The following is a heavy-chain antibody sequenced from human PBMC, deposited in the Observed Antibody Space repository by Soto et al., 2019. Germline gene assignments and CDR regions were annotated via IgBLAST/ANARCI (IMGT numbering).Heavy chain of an antibody. J-gene: IGHJ5*02. V-gene: IGHV1-2*02. Sequence: ASVKFSCKASGYTFTGYYMHWVRQAPGQGLEGMGWINPNSGGTNYAQKGQGRVTMTRDTSSRAAYMELSSLRSHDTAVYYCARAPNPYSSSSGWFDPWGQGTLVTVSS. CDR2: INPNSGGT. CDR1: GYTFTGYY. CDR3: ARAPNPYSSSSGWFDP. D-gene: IGHD6-6*01.